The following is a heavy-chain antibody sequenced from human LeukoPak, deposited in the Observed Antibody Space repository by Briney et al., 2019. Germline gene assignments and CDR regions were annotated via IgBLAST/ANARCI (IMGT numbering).Heavy chain of an antibody. J-gene: IGHJ6*02. CDR1: GYTFTSYY. CDR3: AREYSSSTHLYYYYGMDV. CDR2: INPSGGST. Sequence: ASVKVSCKASGYTFTSYYMHWVRQAPGQGLEWMGIINPSGGSTSYAQKFQGRVTMTRDTSTSTVYMELSSLRSEDTAVYYCAREYSSSTHLYYYYGMDVWGQGTTVTDSS. V-gene: IGHV1-46*01. D-gene: IGHD6-6*01.